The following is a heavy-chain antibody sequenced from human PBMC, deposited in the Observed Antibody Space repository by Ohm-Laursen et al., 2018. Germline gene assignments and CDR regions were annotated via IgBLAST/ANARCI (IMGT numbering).Heavy chain of an antibody. J-gene: IGHJ4*02. CDR2: IYYSGNT. D-gene: IGHD6-13*01. Sequence: TLSLTWTVSGGSISSYYWSWIRQPPGKGLEWIGYIYYSGNTYYNPSLKSRVTIAVDTSKNQFSLKLSSVTAADTSVYYCATSNNWYYFDYWGQGTLVTVSS. V-gene: IGHV4-59*04. CDR1: GGSISSYY. CDR3: ATSNNWYYFDY.